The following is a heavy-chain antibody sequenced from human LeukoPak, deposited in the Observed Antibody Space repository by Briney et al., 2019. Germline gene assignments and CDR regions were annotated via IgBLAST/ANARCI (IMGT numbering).Heavy chain of an antibody. V-gene: IGHV1-18*01. CDR3: AREGFGSGWYNI. CDR1: GYTFSSYG. J-gene: IGHJ3*02. D-gene: IGHD6-19*01. Sequence: ASVKVSCKAFGYTFSSYGISWARQAPGQGLEWMGWISAYNGNTNYAQKFQGRVTLTTDTSTSTGYMKLRGLRSDDTAVYFCAREGFGSGWYNIWGQGTMVTVSS. CDR2: ISAYNGNT.